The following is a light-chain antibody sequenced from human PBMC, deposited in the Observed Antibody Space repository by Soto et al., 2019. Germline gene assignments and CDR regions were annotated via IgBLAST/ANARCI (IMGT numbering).Light chain of an antibody. CDR2: GAS. CDR1: QSVGSN. J-gene: IGKJ1*01. CDR3: QQYNNRPPWT. V-gene: IGKV3-15*01. Sequence: EIVMTQSPATLSVSPGERATLSCRASQSVGSNLAWYQQKPGQAPRLLMYGASNRATGIPARFSGSGSGAEFTLTISSLQSEDFAVYYCQQYNNRPPWTFGQGTKVEIK.